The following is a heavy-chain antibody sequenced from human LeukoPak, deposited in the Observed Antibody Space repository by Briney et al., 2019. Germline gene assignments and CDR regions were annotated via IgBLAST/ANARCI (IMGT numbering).Heavy chain of an antibody. CDR3: ARVAAGTGCFDY. CDR1: GFTFSDYY. CDR2: ISSSSDYT. J-gene: IGHJ4*02. D-gene: IGHD6-13*01. V-gene: IGHV3-11*05. Sequence: GGSLRLSCAASGFTFSDYYMSWIRQAPGKGLEWISYISSSSDYTNYADSVKGRFTISRDSARNSLYLQMNSLRADDTAVYYCARVAAGTGCFDYWGQGTLVTVSP.